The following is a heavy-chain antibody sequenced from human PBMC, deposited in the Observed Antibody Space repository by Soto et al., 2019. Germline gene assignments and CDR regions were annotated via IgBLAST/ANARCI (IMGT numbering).Heavy chain of an antibody. CDR3: ARGIPSPNYYYVWGSYRLAFDY. V-gene: IGHV1-46*01. CDR2: INPSGGST. Sequence: GASVKVSCKASGYTFTSYYMHWVRQAPGQGXEWMGIINPSGGSTSYAQKFQGRVTMTRDTSTSTVYMELSSLRSEDTAVYYCARGIPSPNYYYVWGSYRLAFDYWGQGTLVTVSS. D-gene: IGHD3-16*02. J-gene: IGHJ4*02. CDR1: GYTFTSYY.